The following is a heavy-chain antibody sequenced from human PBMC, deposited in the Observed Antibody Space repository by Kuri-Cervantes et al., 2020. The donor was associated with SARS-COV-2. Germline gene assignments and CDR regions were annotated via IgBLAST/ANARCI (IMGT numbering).Heavy chain of an antibody. CDR1: GFTFSNAW. CDR3: TRYDFWSGYYFDY. Sequence: GGSLRLSCAASGFTFSNAWMSWVRQAPGKGPEWVGFIRSKAYGGTTEYAASVKGRFTISRDDYKSIAYLQMNSLKTEDTAVYYCTRYDFWSGYYFDYWGQGTLVTVSS. D-gene: IGHD3-3*01. CDR2: IRSKAYGGTT. J-gene: IGHJ4*02. V-gene: IGHV3-49*04.